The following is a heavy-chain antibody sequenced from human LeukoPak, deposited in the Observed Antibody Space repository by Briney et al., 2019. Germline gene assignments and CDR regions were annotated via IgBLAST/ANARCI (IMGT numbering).Heavy chain of an antibody. CDR3: ARDFRYGELIDY. CDR2: INPNSGGT. Sequence: ASVKVSCKASGYTFTGYYMHWVRQAPGQGREGMGWINPNSGGTNYAQKFQGRGTMTRDTSISTAYMELSRLRSDDTAVYYCARDFRYGELIDYWGQGTLVPVSS. D-gene: IGHD5-18*01. J-gene: IGHJ4*02. V-gene: IGHV1-2*02. CDR1: GYTFTGYY.